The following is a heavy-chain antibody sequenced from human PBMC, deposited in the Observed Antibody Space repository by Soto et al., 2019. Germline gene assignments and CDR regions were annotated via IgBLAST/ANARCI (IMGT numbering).Heavy chain of an antibody. V-gene: IGHV4-4*07. Sequence: SETLSLTCTVSGAPMNSYHWSWIRQPAGKGLEWIGHIHSSGSTNYNPSLKSRVTMSVDTSKNQFSLRLMSLTAADTAVYYCARDQGVAAAGITRFDPWGQGSLVTVSS. CDR1: GAPMNSYH. CDR2: IHSSGST. D-gene: IGHD6-13*01. CDR3: ARDQGVAAAGITRFDP. J-gene: IGHJ5*02.